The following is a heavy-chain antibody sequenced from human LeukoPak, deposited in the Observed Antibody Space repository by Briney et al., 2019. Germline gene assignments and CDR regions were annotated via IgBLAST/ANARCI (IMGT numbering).Heavy chain of an antibody. V-gene: IGHV3-7*01. D-gene: IGHD3-10*02. Sequence: GGSLRLSCAASGFMFRSSWMSWLRQAPGKGLEWVANIAPDGSEKYYVDSVKGRFTISRDNAKNSLYLQMNSLRAEDTAVYYCAELGITMIGGVWGKGTTVTISS. CDR2: IAPDGSEK. J-gene: IGHJ6*04. CDR3: AELGITMIGGV. CDR1: GFMFRSSW.